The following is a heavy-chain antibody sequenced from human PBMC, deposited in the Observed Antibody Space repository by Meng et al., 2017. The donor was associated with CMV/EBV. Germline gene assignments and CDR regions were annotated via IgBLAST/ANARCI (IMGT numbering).Heavy chain of an antibody. V-gene: IGHV1-18*01. CDR2: ISAYNGNT. J-gene: IGHJ6*02. CDR1: GYTFTSYG. D-gene: IGHD6-13*01. Sequence: ASVKVSCKASGYTFTSYGISWVRQAPGQGLEWMGWISAYNGNTNYAQKLQGRVTMTTDTSTSTAYMELRSLRSDDTAVYYCAREGSSWYGLYYYYGMDVWGQGTTVPSP. CDR3: AREGSSWYGLYYYYGMDV.